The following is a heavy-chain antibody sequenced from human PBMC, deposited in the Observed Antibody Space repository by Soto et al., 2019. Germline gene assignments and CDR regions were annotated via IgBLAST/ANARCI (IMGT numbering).Heavy chain of an antibody. D-gene: IGHD6-19*01. Sequence: ASVKVSCKASGGPFRSYAISWVRQAPGQGLEWMGGIIPIFGTANYAQKFPGRVTITADESTSTAYMELSSLRSEDTAVYYCARGQQWLAREYYYYGMDVWGQGTTVTVSS. V-gene: IGHV1-69*13. CDR1: GGPFRSYA. CDR2: IIPIFGTA. CDR3: ARGQQWLAREYYYYGMDV. J-gene: IGHJ6*02.